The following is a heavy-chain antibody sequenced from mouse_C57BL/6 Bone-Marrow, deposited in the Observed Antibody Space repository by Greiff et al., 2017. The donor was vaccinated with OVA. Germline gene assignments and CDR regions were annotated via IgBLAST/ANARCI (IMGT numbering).Heavy chain of an antibody. J-gene: IGHJ2*01. V-gene: IGHV5-15*01. Sequence: EVQGVESGGGLVQPGGSLKLSCAASGFTFSDYGMAWVRQAPRKGPEWVAFISNLAYSIYYADTVTGRFTISRDNAKNTLYLEMSSLRSEDTAMYYCARYSNYLDYWGQGTTLTVSS. CDR1: GFTFSDYG. CDR2: ISNLAYSI. D-gene: IGHD2-5*01. CDR3: ARYSNYLDY.